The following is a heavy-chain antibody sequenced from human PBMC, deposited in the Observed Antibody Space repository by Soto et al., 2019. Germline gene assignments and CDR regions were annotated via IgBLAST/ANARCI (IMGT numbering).Heavy chain of an antibody. CDR2: IYYRGST. CDR1: GGSISSSSYY. J-gene: IGHJ4*02. V-gene: IGHV4-39*01. D-gene: IGHD3-9*01. CDR3: ARLEGLATISYYFDF. Sequence: QLQLQESGPGLVKPSEALSLTCSVSGGSISSSSYYWGWIRQPPGKGLEWIGSIYYRGSTYHNPSLKSRVTISIDKSKNQFSLKLSSLTAADTAVYYCARLEGLATISYYFDFWGQGTLVTVSS.